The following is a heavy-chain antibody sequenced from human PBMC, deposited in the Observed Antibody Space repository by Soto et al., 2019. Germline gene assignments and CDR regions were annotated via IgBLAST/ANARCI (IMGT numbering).Heavy chain of an antibody. CDR2: ISGSGGST. Sequence: GGSLRLSCAASGFTFSSYAMSWVRQAPGKGLEWVSAISGSGGSTYYADSVKGRFTISRDNSKNTLYLQMNSLRAEDTAVYYCAKDRYHESYDFWSGAYYFDYWGQGTLVTVSS. D-gene: IGHD3-3*01. V-gene: IGHV3-23*01. CDR1: GFTFSSYA. J-gene: IGHJ4*02. CDR3: AKDRYHESYDFWSGAYYFDY.